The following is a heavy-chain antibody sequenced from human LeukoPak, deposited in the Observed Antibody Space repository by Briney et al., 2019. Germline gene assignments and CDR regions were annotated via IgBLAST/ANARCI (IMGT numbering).Heavy chain of an antibody. CDR2: ISSSSSYI. CDR1: GFTFSSYS. Sequence: GGSLRLSCAASGFTFSSYSMNWVRQAPGKGLEWVSSISSSSSYIYYAGSVKGRFTISRDNAKNSLYLQMNSLRAEDTAVYYCASTIAAAGPNWFDPWGQGTLVTVSS. V-gene: IGHV3-21*01. J-gene: IGHJ5*02. D-gene: IGHD6-13*01. CDR3: ASTIAAAGPNWFDP.